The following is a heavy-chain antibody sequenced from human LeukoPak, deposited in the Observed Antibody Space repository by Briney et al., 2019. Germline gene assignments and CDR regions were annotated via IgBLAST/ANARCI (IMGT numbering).Heavy chain of an antibody. Sequence: SQTLSLTCTVSGGSISSGSYHWSLIPQPAGKGLEWIGRIYTSGSTNYNPSLKSRVTISVDTSKNQFSLKLSSVTAADTAVYYCARDGSRGYCSSTSCYPLFDYWGQGTLVTVSS. CDR2: IYTSGST. D-gene: IGHD2-2*01. CDR3: ARDGSRGYCSSTSCYPLFDY. CDR1: GGSISSGSYH. V-gene: IGHV4-61*02. J-gene: IGHJ4*02.